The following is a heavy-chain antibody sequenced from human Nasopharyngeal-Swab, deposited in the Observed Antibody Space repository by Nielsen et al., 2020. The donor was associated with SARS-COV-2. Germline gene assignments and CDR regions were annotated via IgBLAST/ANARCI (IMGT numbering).Heavy chain of an antibody. V-gene: IGHV4-39*01. D-gene: IGHD6-13*01. J-gene: IGHJ6*02. CDR1: GGSISSSSYY. Sequence: SETLSLTCTVSGGSISSSSYYWGWIRQPPGKGLEWIGSIYYSGSTYYNPSLKSRVTISVDTSKNQFSLKLSSVTAADTAIYYCARSPSSSWSTYYYGMDVWGQGTTVTVSS. CDR2: IYYSGST. CDR3: ARSPSSSWSTYYYGMDV.